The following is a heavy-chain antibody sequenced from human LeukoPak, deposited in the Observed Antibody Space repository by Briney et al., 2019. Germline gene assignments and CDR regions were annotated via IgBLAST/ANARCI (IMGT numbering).Heavy chain of an antibody. CDR1: GYTFTSYD. D-gene: IGHD3-9*01. V-gene: IGHV1-8*01. CDR2: MNPNSGNT. Sequence: GASVKVSCKASGYTFTSYDINWVRQATGQGLEWMGWMNPNSGNTGYAQKFQGRVTMTRNTSISTAYMELSSLRSEDTAVYYCARTPPWYDILTGYSPYNWFDPWGQGTLVTVFS. CDR3: ARTPPWYDILTGYSPYNWFDP. J-gene: IGHJ5*02.